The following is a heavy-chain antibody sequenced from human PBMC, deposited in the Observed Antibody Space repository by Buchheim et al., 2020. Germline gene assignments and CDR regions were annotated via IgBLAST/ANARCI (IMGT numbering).Heavy chain of an antibody. CDR3: ARVGNIPGVNPYYYGMDV. J-gene: IGHJ6*02. D-gene: IGHD7-27*01. CDR1: GYTFTSYY. Sequence: QVQLVQSGAEVKKPGASVKVSCKASGYTFTSYYMHWVRQAPGQGLEWMGIINPSGGSTSYAQKFQGRDTMTRETSRSTVYMELSSLRSEDTAVYYCARVGNIPGVNPYYYGMDVWGQGTT. V-gene: IGHV1-46*03. CDR2: INPSGGST.